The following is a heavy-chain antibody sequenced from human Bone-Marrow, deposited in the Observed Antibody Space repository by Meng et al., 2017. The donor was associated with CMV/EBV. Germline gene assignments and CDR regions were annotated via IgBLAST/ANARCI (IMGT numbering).Heavy chain of an antibody. CDR3: ARRGEEGKGWFDP. Sequence: CKASGDTFSSYAISWVRQAPGQGLEWMGGIIPIFGTANYAQKFQGRVTITTDESTSTAYMELSSLRSEDTAVYYCARRGEEGKGWFDPWGQGTLVTVSS. CDR1: GDTFSSYA. D-gene: IGHD2-21*01. V-gene: IGHV1-69*05. CDR2: IIPIFGTA. J-gene: IGHJ5*02.